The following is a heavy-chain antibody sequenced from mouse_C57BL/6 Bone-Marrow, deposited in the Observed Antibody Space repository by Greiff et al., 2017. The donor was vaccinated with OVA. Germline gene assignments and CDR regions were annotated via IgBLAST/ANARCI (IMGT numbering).Heavy chain of an antibody. CDR2: IDPEAGGT. CDR3: TPGWLPLPY. D-gene: IGHD2-3*01. V-gene: IGHV14-1*01. Sequence: EVQVVESGAELVRPGASVKLSCTASGFNIKDYYMHWVKQRPEQGLEWIGRIDPEAGGTEYAPKFQGKATMTADTSSNTAYLQLRSLTSEDTAVYYCTPGWLPLPYWGQGTLVTVSA. J-gene: IGHJ3*01. CDR1: GFNIKDYY.